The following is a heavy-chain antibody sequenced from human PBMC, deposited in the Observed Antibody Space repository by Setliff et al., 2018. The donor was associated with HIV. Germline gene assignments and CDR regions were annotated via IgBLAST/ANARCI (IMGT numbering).Heavy chain of an antibody. Sequence: SVKVSCKASGGTFSSYAISWVRQAPGQGLEWMGGIIPIFGTANYAQKFQGRVTITADESTSTAYMELSSLRSEDTAMYYCARVYVDLTKYYNFWSGYPDYWGQGTLVTVSS. CDR3: ARVYVDLTKYYNFWSGYPDY. V-gene: IGHV1-69*13. CDR1: GGTFSSYA. J-gene: IGHJ4*02. D-gene: IGHD3-3*01. CDR2: IIPIFGTA.